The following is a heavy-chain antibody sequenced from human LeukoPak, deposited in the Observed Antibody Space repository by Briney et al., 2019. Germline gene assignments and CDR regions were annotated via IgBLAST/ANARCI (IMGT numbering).Heavy chain of an antibody. CDR2: IRYHGSNK. Sequence: GGSLRLSCAASGFTFSSYAMSWVRQAPGKGLEWVAFIRYHGSNKYYADSVKGRFSISRDNTRNTLYLQMDSLRAEDTAIYYCAKDGKPEWLLSAVEGHFDYWGQGTLVTVSS. V-gene: IGHV3-30*02. CDR1: GFTFSSYA. CDR3: AKDGKPEWLLSAVEGHFDY. D-gene: IGHD3-3*01. J-gene: IGHJ4*02.